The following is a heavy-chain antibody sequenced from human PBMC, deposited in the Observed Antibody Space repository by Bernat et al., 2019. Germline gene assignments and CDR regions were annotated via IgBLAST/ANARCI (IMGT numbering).Heavy chain of an antibody. CDR3: AKDCSGWAGFWDY. V-gene: IGHV3-30-3*01. CDR2: ISYDGSNK. D-gene: IGHD6-19*01. CDR1: GFTFSSYA. J-gene: IGHJ4*02. Sequence: QVQLVESGGGVVQPGRSLRLSCAASGFTFSSYAMHWVRQAPGKGLEWVAVISYDGSNKYYADSVKGRFTISRDNSKNTLYLQMNSLRAEDTAVYYCAKDCSGWAGFWDYWGQGTLVTVSS.